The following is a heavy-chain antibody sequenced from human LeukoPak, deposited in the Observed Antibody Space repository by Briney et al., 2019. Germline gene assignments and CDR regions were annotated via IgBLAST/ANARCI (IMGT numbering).Heavy chain of an antibody. CDR3: ARASYYDFWSQGPYDY. V-gene: IGHV4-38-2*01. D-gene: IGHD3-3*01. Sequence: GSLRLSCAASGFTFSSYELNWVRQAPGKGLEWIGRIYQSGSTYYNPSLKSRVTISVDISKNQFSLKLTSVTAADTAVYYCARASYYDFWSQGPYDYWGQGTLVTVSS. CDR1: GFTFSSYE. J-gene: IGHJ4*02. CDR2: IYQSGST.